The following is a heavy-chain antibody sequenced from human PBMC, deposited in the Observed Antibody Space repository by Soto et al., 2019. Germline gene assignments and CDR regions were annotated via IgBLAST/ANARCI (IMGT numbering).Heavy chain of an antibody. D-gene: IGHD3-22*01. J-gene: IGHJ4*02. Sequence: XGSLRLTFAASGFTFSSYCMHWVRQAPGKGLEWVAVISYDGSNKYYADSVKGRFTISRDNSKNTLYLQMNRLRAEDTAVYYCAKAQERITMIVGFDHWGQGTLVTVSS. V-gene: IGHV3-30*18. CDR1: GFTFSSYC. CDR3: AKAQERITMIVGFDH. CDR2: ISYDGSNK.